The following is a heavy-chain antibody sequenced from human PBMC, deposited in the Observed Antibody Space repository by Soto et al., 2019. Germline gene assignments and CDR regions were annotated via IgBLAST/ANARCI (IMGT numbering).Heavy chain of an antibody. CDR3: ARESEDLTSNFDY. CDR2: ISSTTNYI. V-gene: IGHV3-21*06. J-gene: IGHJ4*02. Sequence: GGSLRLSCAASGFAFSAYNMNWVRQAPGKGLEWVSSISSTTNYIYYGDSMKGRFTISRDNAKNSLYLEMNSLRAEDTAVYYCARESEDLTSNFDYWGQGTLVTVSS. CDR1: GFAFSAYN.